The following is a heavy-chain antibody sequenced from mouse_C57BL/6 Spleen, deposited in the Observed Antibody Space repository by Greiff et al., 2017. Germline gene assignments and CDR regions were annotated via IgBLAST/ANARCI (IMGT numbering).Heavy chain of an antibody. Sequence: VQLKESGPELVKPGASVKISCKASGYSFTGYYMNWVKQSPEKSLEWIGEINPSTGGTTYNQKFKAKATLTVDKSSSTAYMQLKSLTSEDSAVYYCAREGLYDYDPYYFDYWGQGTTLTVSS. CDR2: INPSTGGT. D-gene: IGHD2-4*01. J-gene: IGHJ2*01. V-gene: IGHV1-42*01. CDR3: AREGLYDYDPYYFDY. CDR1: GYSFTGYY.